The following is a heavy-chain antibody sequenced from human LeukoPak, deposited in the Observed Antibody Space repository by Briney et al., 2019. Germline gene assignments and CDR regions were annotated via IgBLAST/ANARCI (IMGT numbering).Heavy chain of an antibody. V-gene: IGHV1-69*05. CDR3: ARGNKEGYSYGLIGWFDP. D-gene: IGHD5-18*01. CDR1: GGTFSSYA. Sequence: SVKVSCKASGGTFSSYAISWVRQAPGQGLEWMGGIIPIFGTANYAQKFQGRVTITTDEATRTAYMELSSLRSEATAVYYCARGNKEGYSYGLIGWFDPWGQGTLVTVSS. J-gene: IGHJ5*02. CDR2: IIPIFGTA.